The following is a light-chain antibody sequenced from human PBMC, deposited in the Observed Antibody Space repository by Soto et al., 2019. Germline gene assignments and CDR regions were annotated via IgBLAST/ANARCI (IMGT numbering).Light chain of an antibody. CDR1: QSISSW. V-gene: IGKV1-5*01. Sequence: DIEMNQSPSTLSASVGDSVTITCRASQSISSWLAWYQQKPGKAPQLLIYDAACLESGVPSRFSGSGSGTEFTLTICSLQTDDFATYYCQQYRTFGRGTKVEI. J-gene: IGKJ1*01. CDR3: QQYRT. CDR2: DAA.